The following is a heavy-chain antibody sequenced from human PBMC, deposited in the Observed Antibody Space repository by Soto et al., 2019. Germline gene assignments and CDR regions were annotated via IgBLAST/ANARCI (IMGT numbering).Heavy chain of an antibody. Sequence: ASVKVSCKASGYTFTGYYMHWVRQAPGQGLEWMGWINPNSGGTNYAQKFQGWVTMTRDTSISTAYMELSRLRSDDTAVYYCARALTGYSSARAYYYYMDVWGKGTTVTVSS. J-gene: IGHJ6*03. CDR1: GYTFTGYY. D-gene: IGHD6-19*01. CDR3: ARALTGYSSARAYYYYMDV. V-gene: IGHV1-2*04. CDR2: INPNSGGT.